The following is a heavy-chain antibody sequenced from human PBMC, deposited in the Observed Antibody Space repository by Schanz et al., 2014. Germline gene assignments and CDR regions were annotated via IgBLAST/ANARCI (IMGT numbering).Heavy chain of an antibody. J-gene: IGHJ4*02. Sequence: QVQLLQFGGGVVQPGRSLRLSCAASGFTFSSYAMHWVRQAPGKGLEWVELISNDGSIKYYADSLEGRFTISRDNSRIALYLQMNSLRTEDTAVYYCASPSGYSDYGTYFDFWGQGTLVTVSS. CDR3: ASPSGYSDYGTYFDF. D-gene: IGHD5-12*01. V-gene: IGHV3-30-3*01. CDR1: GFTFSSYA. CDR2: ISNDGSIK.